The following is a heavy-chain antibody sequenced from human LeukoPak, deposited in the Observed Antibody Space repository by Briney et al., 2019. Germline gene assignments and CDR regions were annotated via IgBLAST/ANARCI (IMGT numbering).Heavy chain of an antibody. CDR1: GYTFTDSD. D-gene: IGHD3-22*01. J-gene: IGHJ6*03. Sequence: GASVKVSCKASGYTFTDSDIHWVRQAPGQGLQWMGWIKPNSGETRYTQKFQGRVTMTTDTSISTAYMELSRLTSDDTAVYYCARLITMIEPGNCYYYYYMDVWGKGTAVTVSS. V-gene: IGHV1-2*02. CDR2: IKPNSGET. CDR3: ARLITMIEPGNCYYYYYMDV.